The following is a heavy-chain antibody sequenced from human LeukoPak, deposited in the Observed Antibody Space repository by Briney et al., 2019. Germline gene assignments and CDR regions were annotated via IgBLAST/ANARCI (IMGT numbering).Heavy chain of an antibody. CDR1: GGSISSYY. J-gene: IGHJ6*02. CDR3: ARGQYDFWSGPSSAYGMDV. V-gene: IGHV4-59*01. D-gene: IGHD3-3*01. CDR2: IYYSGGT. Sequence: MASETLSLTCTVSGGSISSYYWSWIRQPPGKGLEWIGYIYYSGGTNYNPSLKSRVTISVDTSKNQFSLKLSSVTAADTAVYYCARGQYDFWSGPSSAYGMDVWGQGTTVTVSS.